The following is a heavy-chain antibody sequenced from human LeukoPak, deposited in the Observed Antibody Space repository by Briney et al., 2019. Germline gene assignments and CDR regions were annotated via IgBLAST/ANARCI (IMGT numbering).Heavy chain of an antibody. J-gene: IGHJ6*02. Sequence: PSETLSLTCTVSGGSISSSSYYWGWIRQPPGQGLEWIGSIYYSGGTYYNPSLKSRVIISVVTSKNQFSLNLSSVTAADTAVYYCARGGCRRACSGGSCYCTNYYGMDVWGQGTTVTVSS. CDR1: GGSISSSSYY. CDR2: IYYSGGT. CDR3: ARGGCRRACSGGSCYCTNYYGMDV. D-gene: IGHD2-15*01. V-gene: IGHV4-39*07.